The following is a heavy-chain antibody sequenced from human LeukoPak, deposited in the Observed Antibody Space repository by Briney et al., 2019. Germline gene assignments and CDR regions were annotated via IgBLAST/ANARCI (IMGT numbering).Heavy chain of an antibody. D-gene: IGHD1-26*01. CDR1: GFIFSTYA. Sequence: PGGSLRLSCSASGFIFSTYAMHWVRQPPGKGLEHVSTVINNGGATYYADSVKGRFTISRDNSKNTLHLQMNSLRDEDTAVYYCVRGGSDQWVRYYFDYWGQGTLVTVSS. V-gene: IGHV3-64D*08. J-gene: IGHJ4*02. CDR2: VINNGGAT. CDR3: VRGGSDQWVRYYFDY.